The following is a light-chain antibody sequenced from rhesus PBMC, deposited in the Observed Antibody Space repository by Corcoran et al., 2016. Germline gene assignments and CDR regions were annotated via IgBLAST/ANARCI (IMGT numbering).Light chain of an antibody. J-gene: IGLJ1*01. V-gene: IGLV2-32*02. CDR3: SSYADRNTFI. CDR1: SSDVGGYIY. Sequence: QAALTQPRSVSGSPGQSVTLSCTGSSSDVGGYIYVSWYQQHPGTAPKLLIYEVNKRPSGVSDRFSGSKSGNTASLTISGLQAEDEADYYCSSYADRNTFIFGSGTRLTVL. CDR2: EVN.